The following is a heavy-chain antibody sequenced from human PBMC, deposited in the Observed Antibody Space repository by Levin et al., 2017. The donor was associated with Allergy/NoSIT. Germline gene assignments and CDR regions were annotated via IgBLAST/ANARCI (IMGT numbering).Heavy chain of an antibody. D-gene: IGHD6-19*01. J-gene: IGHJ4*02. CDR2: IINSGVGT. Sequence: PGGSLRLSCAASGFTFNNYAMSWVRQAPGKGLEWVSAIINSGVGTYYADSVKGRFTISRDNSKNTMYLQMNSLRAEDTAVYFCAKDAIRGSDQPYYFDYWGQGTLVIASS. V-gene: IGHV3-23*01. CDR1: GFTFNNYA. CDR3: AKDAIRGSDQPYYFDY.